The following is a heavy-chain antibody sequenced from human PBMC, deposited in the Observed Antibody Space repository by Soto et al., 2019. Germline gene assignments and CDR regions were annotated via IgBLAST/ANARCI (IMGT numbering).Heavy chain of an antibody. V-gene: IGHV3-30*03. J-gene: IGHJ5*02. Sequence: GGSLRLSCAASGFTFSSYGMHWVRQAPGKGLEWVAVISYDGSNKYYADSVKGRFTISRDNSKNTLYLQMNSLRAEDTAVYYCARHELLTMVRGSHPRFDPWGQGTLVTVSS. CDR2: ISYDGSNK. CDR1: GFTFSSYG. D-gene: IGHD3-10*01. CDR3: ARHELLTMVRGSHPRFDP.